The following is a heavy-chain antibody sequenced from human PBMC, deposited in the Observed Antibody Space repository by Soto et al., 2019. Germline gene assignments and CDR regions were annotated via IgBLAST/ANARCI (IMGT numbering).Heavy chain of an antibody. D-gene: IGHD1-7*01. J-gene: IGHJ6*02. CDR3: ARSDTYKWNYGYYFYGMDV. CDR1: GGTFSSYS. V-gene: IGHV1-69*13. CDR2: IIPIFGTA. Sequence: ASVKVSCKASGGTFSSYSISWVMQAPGQGLEWMGGIIPIFGTANYAQKFQGRVTITADESTSTAYMQLSSLRSEDTAVYYCARSDTYKWNYGYYFYGMDVWGQGTTVTGSS.